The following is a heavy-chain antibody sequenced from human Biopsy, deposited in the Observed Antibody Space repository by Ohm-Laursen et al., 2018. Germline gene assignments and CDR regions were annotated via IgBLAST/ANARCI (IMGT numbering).Heavy chain of an antibody. CDR3: ASVVLGPTNDAFDL. D-gene: IGHD3-22*01. V-gene: IGHV4-59*02. CDR1: GDSVTKYY. Sequence: GTLSLTCTVSGDSVTKYYWSWIRQPPGKGLEWIGHIYYSVMTNYNPSLQSRVSISVDTSKKQLSLRLRSVTAADTAMYYCASVVLGPTNDAFDLWGQGTMVVVSS. CDR2: IYYSVMT. J-gene: IGHJ3*01.